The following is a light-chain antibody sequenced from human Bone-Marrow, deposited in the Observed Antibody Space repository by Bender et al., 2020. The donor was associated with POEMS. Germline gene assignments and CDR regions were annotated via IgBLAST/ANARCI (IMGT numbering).Light chain of an antibody. CDR3: QTWDASTVI. Sequence: SYELTQPPSMSVSPGQTANIACSGDNLGEKFAYWYQQKPGQSPVLVIFEDMKRPSGIPARFSGSTSGNTATLTISGTQAGDEADYYFQTWDASTVIFGGGTKLTVL. J-gene: IGLJ2*01. CDR1: NLGEKF. CDR2: EDM. V-gene: IGLV3-1*01.